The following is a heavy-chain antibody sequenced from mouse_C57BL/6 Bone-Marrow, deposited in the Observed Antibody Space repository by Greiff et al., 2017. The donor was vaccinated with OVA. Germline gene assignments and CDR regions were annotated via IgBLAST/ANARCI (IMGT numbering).Heavy chain of an antibody. D-gene: IGHD2-3*01. CDR3: ARYRWVMDY. CDR2: INTYNGGT. Sequence: EVQLQQSGPVLVKPGASVKMSCKASGYTFTDYYMNWVKQSHGKILEWIGVINTYNGGTSYNQKFKGKATLTVDKSSSTAYMELNSLTSEDSAIYYCARYRWVMDYWGQGTSVTVSS. J-gene: IGHJ4*01. V-gene: IGHV1-19*01. CDR1: GYTFTDYY.